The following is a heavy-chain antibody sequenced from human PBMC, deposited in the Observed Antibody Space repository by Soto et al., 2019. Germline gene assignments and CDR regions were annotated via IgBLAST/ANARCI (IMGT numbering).Heavy chain of an antibody. CDR3: ARYGYGEDDAFDI. CDR1: GYTFTGYY. CDR2: INPNSGGT. Sequence: GASVKVSCKASGYTFTGYYMHWVRQAPGQGLEWMGWINPNSGGTNYAQKFQGWVTMTRDTSISTAYMELSRLRSDDTAVYYCARYGYGEDDAFDIWGQGTMVTVSS. V-gene: IGHV1-2*04. D-gene: IGHD5-12*01. J-gene: IGHJ3*02.